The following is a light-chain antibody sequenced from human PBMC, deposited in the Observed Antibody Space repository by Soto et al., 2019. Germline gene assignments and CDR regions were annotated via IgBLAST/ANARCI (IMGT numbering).Light chain of an antibody. V-gene: IGKV1D-16*01. Sequence: DVQMTQSPSSLSASVGDRVSITCRASQSVANWLAWYQQKPGKAPKSLIYETSTLQSGVPSRFSGSGSGTYFTLTINSLQPEDFATYYCQQYHNFPPTFGGGNKVEIK. CDR3: QQYHNFPPT. J-gene: IGKJ4*01. CDR2: ETS. CDR1: QSVANW.